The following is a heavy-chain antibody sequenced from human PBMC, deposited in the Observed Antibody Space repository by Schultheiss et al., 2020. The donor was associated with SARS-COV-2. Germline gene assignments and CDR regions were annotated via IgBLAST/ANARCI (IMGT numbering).Heavy chain of an antibody. D-gene: IGHD3/OR15-3a*01. CDR1: GFTFSSYA. Sequence: GGSLRLSCAASGFTFSSYALHWVRQAPGKGLEWVAVISYDGSNKYYADSVKGRFTISRDSSKNTVYLQMNSLRGEDTAVYYCARGLGLGHAYFDYWGQGTLVTVSS. CDR3: ARGLGLGHAYFDY. J-gene: IGHJ4*02. V-gene: IGHV3-30*01. CDR2: ISYDGSNK.